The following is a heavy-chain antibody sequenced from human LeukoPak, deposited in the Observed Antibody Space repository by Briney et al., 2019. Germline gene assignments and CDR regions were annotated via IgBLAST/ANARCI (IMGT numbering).Heavy chain of an antibody. D-gene: IGHD3-22*01. V-gene: IGHV1-46*01. J-gene: IGHJ4*02. Sequence: ASVKVSCKASGYTFTSYYMHWVRQAPGQGLEWMGIINPSGGSTSYAQKFQGRVTMTRDTSTSTVYMELSSLRSEDTAVYYCAREETYYYDRTAGRYFDYWGQGTLVTVSS. CDR2: INPSGGST. CDR3: AREETYYYDRTAGRYFDY. CDR1: GYTFTSYY.